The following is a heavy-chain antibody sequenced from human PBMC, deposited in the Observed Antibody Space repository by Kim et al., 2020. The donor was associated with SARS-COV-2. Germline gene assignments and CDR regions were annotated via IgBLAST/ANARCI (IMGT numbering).Heavy chain of an antibody. CDR3: AKDPTETFYTVTTSIDY. CDR1: GFTFSSYA. CDR2: ISGSGGST. Sequence: GGSLRLSCAASGFTFSSYAMSWVRQAPGKGLEWVSAISGSGGSTYYADSVKGRFTISRDNSKNTLYLQMNSLRAEDTAVYYCAKDPTETFYTVTTSIDYWGQGTLVTVSS. V-gene: IGHV3-23*01. D-gene: IGHD4-17*01. J-gene: IGHJ4*02.